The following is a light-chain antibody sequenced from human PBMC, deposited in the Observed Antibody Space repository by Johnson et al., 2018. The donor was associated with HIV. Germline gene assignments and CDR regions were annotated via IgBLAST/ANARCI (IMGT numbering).Light chain of an antibody. Sequence: QSVLTQPPSVSAAPGQKVTISCSGSSSNIGNNYVSWYQQLPGTAPKLLIYENNKRPSGIPDRFSGSKSGTSATLGITGLQTGDDADYYCGTWDRSHYFFGTGTKVTVL. CDR3: GTWDRSHYF. CDR2: ENN. J-gene: IGLJ1*01. CDR1: SSNIGNNY. V-gene: IGLV1-51*02.